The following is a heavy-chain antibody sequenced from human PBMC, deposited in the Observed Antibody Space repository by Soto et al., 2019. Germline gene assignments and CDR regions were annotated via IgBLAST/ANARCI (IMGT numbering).Heavy chain of an antibody. D-gene: IGHD6-6*01. CDR3: ARTFEIIAARGFDY. V-gene: IGHV4-34*01. J-gene: IGHJ4*02. CDR1: GGSFSGYY. CDR2: INHSGST. Sequence: QVQLQQWGAGLLKPSETLSLTCAVYGGSFSGYYWSWIRQPPGKGLEWIGEINHSGSTNYNPSLKSRVTISVDTSKNQFSLKLSSVTAADTAVYYCARTFEIIAARGFDYWGQGTLVTVSS.